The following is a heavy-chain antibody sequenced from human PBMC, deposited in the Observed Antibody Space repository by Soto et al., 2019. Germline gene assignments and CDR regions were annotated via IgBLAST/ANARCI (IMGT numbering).Heavy chain of an antibody. CDR3: ARVSKQLWLRPTRYYYMDV. Sequence: GGSLRLSCAASGFTFSIYSMNWVRQAPGKGLEWVSSISSSSSYIYYADSVKGRFTISRDNAKNSLYLQMNSLRAEDTAVYYCARVSKQLWLRPTRYYYMDVWGKGTTVTVSS. CDR2: ISSSSSYI. J-gene: IGHJ6*03. D-gene: IGHD5-18*01. V-gene: IGHV3-21*01. CDR1: GFTFSIYS.